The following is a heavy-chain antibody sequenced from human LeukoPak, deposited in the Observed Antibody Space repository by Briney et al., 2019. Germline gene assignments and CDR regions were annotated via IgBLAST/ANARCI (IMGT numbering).Heavy chain of an antibody. CDR1: GYTFTSYG. Sequence: ASVKVPCKASGYTFTSYGISWVRQAPGQGLEWMGWMNPNSGNTGYAQKFQGRVTMTRNTSISTAYMELSSLRSEDTAVYYCARVQTRFISLSSYRFCWFDPWGQGTLVTVSS. CDR2: MNPNSGNT. CDR3: ARVQTRFISLSSYRFCWFDP. V-gene: IGHV1-8*02. D-gene: IGHD3-10*01. J-gene: IGHJ5*02.